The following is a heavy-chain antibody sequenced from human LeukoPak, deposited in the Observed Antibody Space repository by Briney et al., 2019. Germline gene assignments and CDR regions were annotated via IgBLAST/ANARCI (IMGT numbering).Heavy chain of an antibody. J-gene: IGHJ3*02. CDR1: GFTFDDYA. Sequence: GGSLRLCCAASGFTFDDYAMHWVRQAPGKGLEWVSGISWNSGSIGYADSVKGRFTISRDNAKNSLYLQMNSLRAEDMALYYCASLAGDIWGQGTMVTVSS. D-gene: IGHD6-19*01. CDR2: ISWNSGSI. CDR3: ASLAGDI. V-gene: IGHV3-9*03.